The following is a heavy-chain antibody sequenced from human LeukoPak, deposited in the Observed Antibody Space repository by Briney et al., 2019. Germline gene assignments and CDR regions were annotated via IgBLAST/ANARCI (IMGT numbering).Heavy chain of an antibody. V-gene: IGHV1-46*01. CDR2: INPSGGST. J-gene: IGHJ4*02. D-gene: IGHD2-2*01. CDR3: ARDLSVVPAAIIRYNFDY. Sequence: GASVKVSCKASGYTFTSYYMHWVRQAPGQGLEWMGIINPSGGSTSYAQKFQGRVTMTRDTSINTAYMELRRLRSDDTALYYCARDLSVVPAAIIRYNFDYWGQGTLVTVSS. CDR1: GYTFTSYY.